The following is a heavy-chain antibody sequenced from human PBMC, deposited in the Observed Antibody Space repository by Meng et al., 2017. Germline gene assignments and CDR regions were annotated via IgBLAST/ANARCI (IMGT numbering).Heavy chain of an antibody. Sequence: QVQLHAAGPGLEKPSGTLSLTAAVSGGSISSSNWWSWVRQPPGKGLEWIGEIYHSGSTNYNQSLKSRVTISVDKSKNQFSLKLSSVTAADTAVYYCARGRYSSGWDRFDYWGQGTLVTVSS. J-gene: IGHJ4*02. CDR1: GGSISSSNW. CDR2: IYHSGST. V-gene: IGHV4-4*02. CDR3: ARGRYSSGWDRFDY. D-gene: IGHD6-19*01.